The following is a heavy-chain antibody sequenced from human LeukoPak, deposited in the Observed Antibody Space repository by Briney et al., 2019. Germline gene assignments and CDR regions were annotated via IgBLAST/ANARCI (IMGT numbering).Heavy chain of an antibody. D-gene: IGHD2-15*01. V-gene: IGHV4-39*02. CDR2: IYSGGST. J-gene: IGHJ4*02. CDR1: GGSLSSSHYS. Sequence: SETLSLTCTVSGGSLSSSHYSWGWIRQPPGKGLEWIGSIYSGGSTYYNPSLKSRVTISVDTSKNQFSLKLSSVTAADTAVYYCARDRCSGGSCYSNYWGQGTLVTVSS. CDR3: ARDRCSGGSCYSNY.